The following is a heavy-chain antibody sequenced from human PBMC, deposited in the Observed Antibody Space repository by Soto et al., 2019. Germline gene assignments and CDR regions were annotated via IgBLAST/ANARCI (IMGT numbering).Heavy chain of an antibody. CDR1: GFTFSDYA. V-gene: IGHV3-30*03. CDR2: VSHDGRNT. J-gene: IGHJ4*02. CDR3: ARVGLQWLVTSDFNY. Sequence: VQLVESGGGVVQPGRSLRLSCAASGFTFSDYAMHWVRQAPGKGLEWVAVVSHDGRNTHYADSVKGRFTISRDSSKNTVSLEMTSLRDDDTAVYYCARVGLQWLVTSDFNYWGQGALVTVSS. D-gene: IGHD6-19*01.